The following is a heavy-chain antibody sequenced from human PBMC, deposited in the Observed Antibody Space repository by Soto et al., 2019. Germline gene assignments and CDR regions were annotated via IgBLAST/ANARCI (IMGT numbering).Heavy chain of an antibody. CDR2: ISWNSGSI. V-gene: IGHV3-9*01. J-gene: IGHJ6*02. D-gene: IGHD3-16*01. CDR1: GFTFDDYA. CDR3: PKETPWGPKGGMDV. Sequence: EVQLVESGGGLVQPGRSLRLSCAASGFTFDDYAMHWVRQAPGKGLEWVSGISWNSGSIGYADSVKGRFTISRDNAKNSLYLQMNSLRAEDTALYYCPKETPWGPKGGMDVWGQGTTVTVSS.